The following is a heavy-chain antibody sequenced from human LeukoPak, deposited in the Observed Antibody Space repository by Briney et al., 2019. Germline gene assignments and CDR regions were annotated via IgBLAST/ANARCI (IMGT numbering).Heavy chain of an antibody. Sequence: SGGSLRLSCAASGFTFSSYAMHWVRQAPGKGLEWVAVISYDGSNKFYADSVTGRFTISRDNSKNTLYLQMNSLRAEDTAVYYCAKGARITMIVVGPADAFDIWGQGTMVTVSS. V-gene: IGHV3-30*04. J-gene: IGHJ3*02. CDR1: GFTFSSYA. CDR2: ISYDGSNK. CDR3: AKGARITMIVVGPADAFDI. D-gene: IGHD3-22*01.